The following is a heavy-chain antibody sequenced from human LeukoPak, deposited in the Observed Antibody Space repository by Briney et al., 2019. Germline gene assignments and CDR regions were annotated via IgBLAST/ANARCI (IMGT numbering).Heavy chain of an antibody. Sequence: GGSLRLSCAASGFTFSSYAMHWVRQAPGKGLGWVAVISYDGSNKYYADSVKGRFTISRDNSKNTLYLQMNSLRAEDTAVYYCARDLGRSSGHFDYWGQGTLVTVSS. J-gene: IGHJ4*02. CDR2: ISYDGSNK. V-gene: IGHV3-30-3*01. CDR3: ARDLGRSSGHFDY. CDR1: GFTFSSYA. D-gene: IGHD6-19*01.